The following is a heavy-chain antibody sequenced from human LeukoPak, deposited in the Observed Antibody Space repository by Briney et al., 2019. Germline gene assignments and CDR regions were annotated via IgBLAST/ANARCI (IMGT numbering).Heavy chain of an antibody. D-gene: IGHD3-22*01. Sequence: GGSLRLSCAASGFTFSSYWIHWVRQAPGKGLVWVSRIDSGGNITTYADSVKGRFTISRDNAKNTLCLQMNSLRAEDTAVYYCARISYDSSGYYDYWGQGTLVTVSS. J-gene: IGHJ4*02. CDR1: GFTFSSYW. CDR2: IDSGGNIT. V-gene: IGHV3-74*03. CDR3: ARISYDSSGYYDY.